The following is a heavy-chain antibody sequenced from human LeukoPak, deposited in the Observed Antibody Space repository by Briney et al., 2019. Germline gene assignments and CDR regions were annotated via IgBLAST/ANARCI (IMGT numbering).Heavy chain of an antibody. CDR1: GFTFSNAW. CDR3: VKAPGVYGDYYFDY. CDR2: ITSSSRDK. V-gene: IGHV3-21*01. Sequence: PGGSLRLSCAASGFTFSNAWMSWVRQAPGKGLEWISSITSSSRDKYYADSVKGRFTISRDNAKKSLFLQMNSLRADDTAVYYCVKAPGVYGDYYFDYWGQGILVTVSS. D-gene: IGHD4-17*01. J-gene: IGHJ4*02.